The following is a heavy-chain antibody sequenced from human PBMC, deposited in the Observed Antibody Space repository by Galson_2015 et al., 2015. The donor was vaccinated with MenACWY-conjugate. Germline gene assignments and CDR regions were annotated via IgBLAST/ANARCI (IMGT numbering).Heavy chain of an antibody. J-gene: IGHJ3*02. Sequence: SLRLSCAASGFTFSSYSMNWVRQAPGKGLEWVSSISSSSSYIYYADSVKGRFTISRDNAKNSLYLQMNSLRAEDTAVYYCARENLNVLGNSGWSSRKQKKNDAFDIWGQGTMVTVSS. V-gene: IGHV3-21*01. CDR2: ISSSSSYI. CDR1: GFTFSSYS. D-gene: IGHD6-19*01. CDR3: ARENLNVLGNSGWSSRKQKKNDAFDI.